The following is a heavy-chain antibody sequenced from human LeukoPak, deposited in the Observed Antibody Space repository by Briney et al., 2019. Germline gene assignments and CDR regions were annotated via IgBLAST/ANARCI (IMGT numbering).Heavy chain of an antibody. D-gene: IGHD4-11*01. J-gene: IGHJ4*02. V-gene: IGHV4-4*07. Sequence: PSETLSLTCTVSGGSISGYYWSWIRQPAGKGLEWVGRIYTIGSTNYNPSLKSRVTMSVDTSKNQFSLKLTSVTAADTAVYYCATDLGSDYSFDYWGQGTLVTVSS. CDR1: GGSISGYY. CDR3: ATDLGSDYSFDY. CDR2: IYTIGST.